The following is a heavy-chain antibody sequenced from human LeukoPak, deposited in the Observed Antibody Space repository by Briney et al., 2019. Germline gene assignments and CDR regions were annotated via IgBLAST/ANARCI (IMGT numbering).Heavy chain of an antibody. CDR1: GFTFSSYA. J-gene: IGHJ3*01. CDR3: ARDRPRRDYGSGSYYLLGPFDY. CDR2: ISYDGSNK. Sequence: GGSLRLSCAASGFTFSSYAMHWVRQAPGKGLEWVAVISYDGSNKYYADSVKGRFTISRDNSKNTLYLQMNSLRVEDTAVYYCARDRPRRDYGSGSYYLLGPFDYWGQGTMVTVSS. V-gene: IGHV3-30-3*01. D-gene: IGHD3-10*01.